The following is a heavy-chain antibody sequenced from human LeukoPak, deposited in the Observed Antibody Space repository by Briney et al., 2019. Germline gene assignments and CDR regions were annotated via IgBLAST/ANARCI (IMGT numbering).Heavy chain of an antibody. CDR3: ARELGYCSSTSCHAEDY. J-gene: IGHJ4*02. CDR2: ISPDSNYK. CDR1: GFTFSTYS. Sequence: GGSLRLSCAASGFTFSTYSMNWLRLAPGKGLEWVSSISPDSNYKYYVDSVKGRFTISRDNAKNSLYLQMNSLRAEDTAVYYCARELGYCSSTSCHAEDYWGQGTLVTVSS. D-gene: IGHD2-2*01. V-gene: IGHV3-21*01.